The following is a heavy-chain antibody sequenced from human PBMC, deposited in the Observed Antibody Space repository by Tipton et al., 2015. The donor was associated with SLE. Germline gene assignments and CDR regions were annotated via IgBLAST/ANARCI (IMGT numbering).Heavy chain of an antibody. CDR2: MTPGSGDT. CDR3: ARDPLGVAGRYGMDV. CDR1: GYAFSTYY. V-gene: IGHV1-18*01. J-gene: IGHJ6*02. D-gene: IGHD6-19*01. Sequence: QVQLVQSGAELKKPGASVKVSCKSSGYAFSTYYIYWVRQAAGQGLEWVGWMTPGSGDTGYAQKLQGRVTMTTDTSTSTAYMELRSLRSDDTAVYYCARDPLGVAGRYGMDVWGQGTTVTVSS.